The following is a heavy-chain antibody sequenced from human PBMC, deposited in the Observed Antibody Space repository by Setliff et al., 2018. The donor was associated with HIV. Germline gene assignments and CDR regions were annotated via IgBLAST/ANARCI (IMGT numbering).Heavy chain of an antibody. Sequence: PGGSLRLSCAASGFTFSSFGMHWVRQAPGKGLEWVSFIQYDGSNKYYAESVKGRFTISRDNSINTLYLQMNSLRAEDTAVYYCAKEFTMIGVPRTWGPGTRVTVSS. D-gene: IGHD3-22*01. CDR1: GFTFSSFG. CDR3: AKEFTMIGVPRT. J-gene: IGHJ3*01. V-gene: IGHV3-30*02. CDR2: IQYDGSNK.